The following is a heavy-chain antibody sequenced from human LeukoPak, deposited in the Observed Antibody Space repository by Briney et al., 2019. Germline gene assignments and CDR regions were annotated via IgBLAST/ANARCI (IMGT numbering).Heavy chain of an antibody. D-gene: IGHD2-15*01. CDR3: AKLSDKYCSGGSCYLDH. J-gene: IGHJ4*02. V-gene: IGHV3-23*01. CDR2: INNSGGST. Sequence: GGSLRISFAASGFKFRNYAMSWVRQAPGKGLEWVSGINNSGGSTYYADSVKGRFTLSRDNSKNTLDMQLNSLGVEDTAIYYCAKLSDKYCSGGSCYLDHWGQGTLVSVSS. CDR1: GFKFRNYA.